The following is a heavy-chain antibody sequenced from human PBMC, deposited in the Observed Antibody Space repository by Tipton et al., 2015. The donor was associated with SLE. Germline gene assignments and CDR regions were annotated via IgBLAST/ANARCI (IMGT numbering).Heavy chain of an antibody. V-gene: IGHV4-59*01. D-gene: IGHD3-22*01. CDR1: GGSISSYY. CDR2: IYYSGGT. J-gene: IGHJ4*02. CDR3: ARVARGEWVVVFDY. Sequence: TLSLTCTVSGGSISSYYWRWIRQPPGKGLEWIGYIYYSGGTNYNPSLKSRVTISVDTSKNQFSLKLSSVTAADTAVYSCARVARGEWVVVFDYWGQGTLVTVSS.